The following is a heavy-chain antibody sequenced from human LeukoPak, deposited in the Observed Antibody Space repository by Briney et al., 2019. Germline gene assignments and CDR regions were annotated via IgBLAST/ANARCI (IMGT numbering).Heavy chain of an antibody. V-gene: IGHV4-4*07. CDR1: GGSISSYY. Sequence: SETLSLTCTVSGGSISSYYWSWIRQPAGKGLEWIGRIYTSGSTNYNPSLKSRVTISVDTSKNQFSLKLSSVTAADTAVYYCARHGARIAAAGDFDYWGQGTLVTVSS. CDR2: IYTSGST. CDR3: ARHGARIAAAGDFDY. D-gene: IGHD6-13*01. J-gene: IGHJ4*02.